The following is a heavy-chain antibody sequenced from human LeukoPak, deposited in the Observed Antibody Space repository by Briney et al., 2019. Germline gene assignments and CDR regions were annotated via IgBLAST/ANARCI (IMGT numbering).Heavy chain of an antibody. CDR1: GGSFSGYY. Sequence: PETLSLTCAVYGGSFSGYYWSSTRQPPGTGLEWIGEINHSGSTNYNPSLKSRVTISVDTSKNQFSLELSSVTAADTAVYYCARGRSDAPFDPWGQGTLVTVSS. CDR3: ARGRSDAPFDP. V-gene: IGHV4-34*01. J-gene: IGHJ5*02. CDR2: INHSGST.